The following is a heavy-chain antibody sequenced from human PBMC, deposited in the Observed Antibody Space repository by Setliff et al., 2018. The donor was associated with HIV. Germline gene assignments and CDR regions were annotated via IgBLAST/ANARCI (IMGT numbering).Heavy chain of an antibody. J-gene: IGHJ3*02. CDR3: AKGYYYDSSGYGPRAFDI. CDR2: ITGSGEST. Sequence: GGSLRLSCAASGFTFRSYAMNWVRQAPGKGLGWVSVITGSGESTYYADSVKGRFTIPRDNSKNTLYLQMNSLRAEDTAIYYCAKGYYYDSSGYGPRAFDIWGQGTMVTVSS. D-gene: IGHD3-22*01. V-gene: IGHV3-23*01. CDR1: GFTFRSYA.